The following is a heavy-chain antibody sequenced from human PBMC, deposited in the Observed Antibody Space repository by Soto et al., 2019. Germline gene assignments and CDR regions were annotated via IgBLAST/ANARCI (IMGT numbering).Heavy chain of an antibody. V-gene: IGHV4-31*02. D-gene: IGHD6-13*01. J-gene: IGHJ6*02. CDR2: TYYSGST. CDR3: ARVSGSSSLLFYYYYGMDV. CDR1: GGSISSGGYY. Sequence: PSETLSLTCTVSGGSISSGGYYWSWIRQHPGKGLEWIGYTYYSGSTYYNPSLKSRVTISVDTSKNQFSLKLSSVTAADTAVYYCARVSGSSSLLFYYYYGMDVWGQGNTVTVS.